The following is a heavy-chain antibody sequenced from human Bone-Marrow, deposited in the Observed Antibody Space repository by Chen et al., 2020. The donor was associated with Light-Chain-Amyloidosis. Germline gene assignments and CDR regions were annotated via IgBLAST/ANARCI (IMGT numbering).Heavy chain of an antibody. Sequence: QVQLVQSGAEVKKPGSSVKVSCKASGGTFSSYAISWVRQAPGQGLEWMGGIIPIFGTANYARKFQGRVTITADESTSTAYMELSSLRSEDTAVYYCASNLGYCSSTSCYHLGWGQGTLVTVSS. J-gene: IGHJ4*02. CDR1: GGTFSSYA. CDR3: ASNLGYCSSTSCYHLG. CDR2: IIPIFGTA. V-gene: IGHV1-69*01. D-gene: IGHD2-2*01.